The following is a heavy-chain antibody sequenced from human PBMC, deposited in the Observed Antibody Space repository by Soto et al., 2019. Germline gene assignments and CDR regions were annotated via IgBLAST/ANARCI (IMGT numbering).Heavy chain of an antibody. CDR1: GFTFSSYS. J-gene: IGHJ4*02. CDR3: ARPTPSSIDPPSFEY. V-gene: IGHV3-21*04. Sequence: GGSLRLSCAASGFTFSSYSMHWVRQAPGKGLEWVSSISSRSRSIYYADSQKGRFTISRDNTKNTLYLQMNSLRAEDTAVYYFARPTPSSIDPPSFEYWRQGNLVTVCS. CDR2: ISSRSRSI. D-gene: IGHD6-13*01.